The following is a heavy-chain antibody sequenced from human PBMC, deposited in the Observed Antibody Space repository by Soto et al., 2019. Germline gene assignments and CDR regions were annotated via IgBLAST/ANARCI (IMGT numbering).Heavy chain of an antibody. Sequence: GGSLRLSCAASGFTFSSYGMHWVRQAPGKGLEWVAVIWYDGSNKYYADSVKGRFTISRDNSKNTLYLQMNSLRAEDTAVYYCARVVYSSSWYLDYFDYWGQGTLVTVSS. CDR3: ARVVYSSSWYLDYFDY. D-gene: IGHD6-13*01. V-gene: IGHV3-33*01. J-gene: IGHJ4*02. CDR1: GFTFSSYG. CDR2: IWYDGSNK.